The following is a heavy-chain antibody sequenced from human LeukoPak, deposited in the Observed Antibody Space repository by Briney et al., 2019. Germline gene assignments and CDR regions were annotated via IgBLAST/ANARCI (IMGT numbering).Heavy chain of an antibody. Sequence: ASETLSLTCRVYGGSYSGFYGSWIRQPPGKGLEWIGEINHSGSTNYNPSLKSRVTISVDTSKNQFSLKLRSVTAADTAVYYCASRLIMITVGYPGYTTCCGQGSLVTVSS. CDR2: INHSGST. CDR3: ASRLIMITVGYPGYTTC. V-gene: IGHV4-34*01. J-gene: IGHJ4*02. D-gene: IGHD3-16*01. CDR1: GGSYSGFY.